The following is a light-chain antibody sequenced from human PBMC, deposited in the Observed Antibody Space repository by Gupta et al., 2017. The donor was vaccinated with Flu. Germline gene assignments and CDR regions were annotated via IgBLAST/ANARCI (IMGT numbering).Light chain of an antibody. V-gene: IGKV1-39*01. CDR2: TTS. J-gene: IGKJ1*01. Sequence: DIQMTQSPSSLSASVGDRVTITCRASQSISNSLNWYQQKPGKAPKLLIHTTSSLQSGVPSRFSGSGSGTDFTLTISRLQPEDFATYYCQQTDSQFKTFGQGTKVEIK. CDR3: QQTDSQFKT. CDR1: QSISNS.